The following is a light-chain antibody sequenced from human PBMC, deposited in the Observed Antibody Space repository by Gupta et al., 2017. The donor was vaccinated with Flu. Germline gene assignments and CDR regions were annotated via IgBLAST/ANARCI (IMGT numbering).Light chain of an antibody. CDR3: QSYDRSLSAWV. CDR2: GDT. J-gene: IGLJ3*02. CDR1: TSNIGAGYD. V-gene: IGLV1-40*01. Sequence: QSVLTQSPSVSGAPGQRVTISCTGTTSNIGAGYDVNLYQHLPGLAPKLLLYGDTNCPSGVPARFSGSRSGTSASLDITGLQAEDEADYFCQSYDRSLSAWVFGGGTKLTVL.